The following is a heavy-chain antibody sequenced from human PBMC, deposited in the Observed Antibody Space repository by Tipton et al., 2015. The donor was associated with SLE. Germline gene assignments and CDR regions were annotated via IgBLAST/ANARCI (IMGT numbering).Heavy chain of an antibody. Sequence: GLVKPSQTLSLTCAISGDSVSSNSAAWNWIRQSPSRGLEWLGRTYYRSKWYNDYAVSVKSRITINPDTSKNQFSLKLSSVTAADTAVYYCARSPRGSLLRGRFDYWGQGTLVTVSS. CDR1: GDSVSSNSAA. J-gene: IGHJ4*02. CDR3: ARSPRGSLLRGRFDY. CDR2: TYYRSKWYN. D-gene: IGHD3-10*01. V-gene: IGHV6-1*01.